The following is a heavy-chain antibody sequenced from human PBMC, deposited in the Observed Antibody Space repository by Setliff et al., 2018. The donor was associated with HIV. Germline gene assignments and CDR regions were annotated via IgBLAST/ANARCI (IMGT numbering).Heavy chain of an antibody. V-gene: IGHV4-39*01. Sequence: SETLSLTCTVSGDSISRPGSYYWAWIRQPPGKGLEYIGSVSYSANTYYNPSVKTRVTISVDTSKNQFSLRLISVTAADTAVYYCARGPSLQTTLFDYWGQGTLVTVSS. CDR3: ARGPSLQTTLFDY. J-gene: IGHJ4*02. CDR1: GDSISRPGSYY. CDR2: VSYSANT.